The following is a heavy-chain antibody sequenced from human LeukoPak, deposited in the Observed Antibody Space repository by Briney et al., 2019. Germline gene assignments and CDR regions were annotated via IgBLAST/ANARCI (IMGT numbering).Heavy chain of an antibody. Sequence: SETLSLTCTVSGGSISRYYWSWIRRPPGKGLEWIGYIDDSGNTNYNPSLKSQVTITVDKSKNQFSLKLSFVTAADTAMYYCARNGGSSNVDYWGQGTLVTVSS. CDR1: GGSISRYY. CDR3: ARNGGSSNVDY. V-gene: IGHV4-59*01. CDR2: IDDSGNT. J-gene: IGHJ4*02. D-gene: IGHD1-26*01.